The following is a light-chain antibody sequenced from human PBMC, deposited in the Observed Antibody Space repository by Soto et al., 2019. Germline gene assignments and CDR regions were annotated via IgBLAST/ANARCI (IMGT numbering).Light chain of an antibody. V-gene: IGKV3-15*01. CDR1: QSIAGK. Sequence: EIVMTQSPATLSVSPGERATLSCWASQSIAGKLAWYQQKPGQAPRLLIYGAFTRATGIPATFSGSGSGTEFTLTISSLQSEDFAVYYCQQYNKWPLTFGGGTKVEI. CDR2: GAF. J-gene: IGKJ4*01. CDR3: QQYNKWPLT.